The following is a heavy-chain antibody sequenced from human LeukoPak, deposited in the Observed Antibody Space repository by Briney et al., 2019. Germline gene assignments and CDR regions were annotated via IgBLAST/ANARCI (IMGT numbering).Heavy chain of an antibody. CDR3: ARAGSPDYGDFGMLGF. Sequence: SETLSLTRTVSGGSISSSSYYWGWIRQPPGKGLEWIGSIYYSGSTYYNPSLKSRVTISVDTSKNQFSLKLSSVTAADTAVYYCARAGSPDYGDFGMLGFWGQGTLVTVSS. CDR1: GGSISSSSYY. CDR2: IYYSGST. V-gene: IGHV4-39*07. J-gene: IGHJ4*02. D-gene: IGHD4-17*01.